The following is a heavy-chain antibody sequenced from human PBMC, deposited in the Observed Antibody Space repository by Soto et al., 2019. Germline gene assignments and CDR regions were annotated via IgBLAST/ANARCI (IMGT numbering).Heavy chain of an antibody. CDR2: IYYSGST. V-gene: IGHV4-61*01. J-gene: IGHJ6*02. Sequence: PSETLSLTCTVSGGSVSSGSYYWSWIRQPPGKGLEWIGYIYYSGSTNYNPSLKSRVTISVDTSKNQFSLKLSSVTAADTAVYYSAPRRVVINYYYGMDVWGQGTTVTVSS. CDR1: GGSVSSGSYY. D-gene: IGHD3-16*02. CDR3: APRRVVINYYYGMDV.